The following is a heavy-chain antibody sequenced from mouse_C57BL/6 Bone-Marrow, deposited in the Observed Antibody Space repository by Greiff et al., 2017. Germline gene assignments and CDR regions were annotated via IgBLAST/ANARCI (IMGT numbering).Heavy chain of an antibody. Sequence: DVMLVESGGGLVQPGGSMKLSCAASGFTFSDAWMDWVRQSPEKGLEWVAEIRNKANHHATYYAESVKGRFTISRDDSKSSVYLQMNSLRAEDTGIYYCTAWFAYWGQGTLVTVSA. CDR1: GFTFSDAW. J-gene: IGHJ3*01. CDR2: IRNKANHHAT. V-gene: IGHV6-6*01. CDR3: TAWFAY.